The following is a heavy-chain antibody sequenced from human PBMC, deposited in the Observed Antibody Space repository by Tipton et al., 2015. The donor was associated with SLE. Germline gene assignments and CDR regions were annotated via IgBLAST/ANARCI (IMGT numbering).Heavy chain of an antibody. V-gene: IGHV1-18*01. Sequence: QVQLVQSGAEVKKPGASVKVSCKASGYTFTSYGISWVRQAPGQGLEWMGRISAYNGNTNYAQTLQGRVTMTTDTSTSTAYMERRSQRSDCTAVYYCAMRVVSRWSHGMYVSGQRATATV. D-gene: IGHD3-3*01. CDR3: AMRVVSRWSHGMYV. CDR2: ISAYNGNT. CDR1: GYTFTSYG. J-gene: IGHJ6*02.